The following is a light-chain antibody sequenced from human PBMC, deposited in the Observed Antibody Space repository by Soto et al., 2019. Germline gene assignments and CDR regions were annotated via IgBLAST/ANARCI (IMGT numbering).Light chain of an antibody. CDR3: MQGTHWPPYT. Sequence: DVVMTQSPLSLPVTLGQPASISCRSSQSLAYSDGNTYLNWFQQRPGQSPRRLIYKVSNRDSGVPDRFSGSVSGSDFQCKISRVEAEDVGVYYCMQGTHWPPYTFGQGTKLEIK. CDR1: QSLAYSDGNTY. CDR2: KVS. V-gene: IGKV2-30*01. J-gene: IGKJ2*01.